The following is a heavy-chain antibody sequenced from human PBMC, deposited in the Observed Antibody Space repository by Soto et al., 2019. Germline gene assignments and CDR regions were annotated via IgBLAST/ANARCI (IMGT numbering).Heavy chain of an antibody. CDR3: AKDRSSSLDGMDV. D-gene: IGHD6-13*01. J-gene: IGHJ6*02. Sequence: QAGGSLRLSCAASGFSFSRYGMHWVRQAPDKGLEWVAVIWYDGSDKYYADSVKGRFTISRDNSKNTLYLEVNSLRAEDTAVYYCAKDRSSSLDGMDVWGQGTTVTVSS. V-gene: IGHV3-33*06. CDR1: GFSFSRYG. CDR2: IWYDGSDK.